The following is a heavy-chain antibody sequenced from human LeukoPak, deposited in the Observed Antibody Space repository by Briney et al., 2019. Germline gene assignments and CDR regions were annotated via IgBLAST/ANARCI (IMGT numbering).Heavy chain of an antibody. V-gene: IGHV3-23*01. CDR3: AKQSLLLRGPLLIYYFDF. CDR1: DFSFTTYT. CDR2: ISGGDPTT. D-gene: IGHD3-10*01. Sequence: GGSLGLSCAASDFSFTTYTMSWVRQAPGKGPEWVSSISGGDPTTYYADSVKGRFTISRDNSKSTLYLQMNSLRAEDTAIYYCAKQSLLLRGPLLIYYFDFWGQGTLVTVSS. J-gene: IGHJ4*02.